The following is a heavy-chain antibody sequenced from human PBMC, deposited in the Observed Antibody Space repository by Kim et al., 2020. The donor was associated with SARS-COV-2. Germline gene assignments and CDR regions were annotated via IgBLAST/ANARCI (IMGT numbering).Heavy chain of an antibody. CDR1: GYTFTSYY. CDR3: ARDGGRDTAMVTEGYGMDV. Sequence: ASVKVSCKASGYTFTSYYMHWVRQAPGQGLEWMGIINPSGGSTSYAQKFQGRVTMTRDTSTSTVYMELSSLRSEDTAVYYCARDGGRDTAMVTEGYGMDVWGQGTTVTVSS. V-gene: IGHV1-46*01. CDR2: INPSGGST. D-gene: IGHD5-18*01. J-gene: IGHJ6*02.